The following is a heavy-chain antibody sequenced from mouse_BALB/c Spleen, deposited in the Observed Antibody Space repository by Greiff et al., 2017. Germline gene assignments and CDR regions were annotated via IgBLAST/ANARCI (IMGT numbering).Heavy chain of an antibody. V-gene: IGHV2-9*02. D-gene: IGHD2-1*01. CDR3: AREGVYYGNLAY. Sequence: VQLQESGPGLVAPSQSLSITCTVSGFSLTSYGVHWVRQPPGKGLEWLGVIWAGGSTNYNSALMSRLSISKDNSKSQVFLKMNSLQTDDTAMYYCAREGVYYGNLAYWGQGTRVTVSA. CDR1: GFSLTSYG. CDR2: IWAGGST. J-gene: IGHJ3*01.